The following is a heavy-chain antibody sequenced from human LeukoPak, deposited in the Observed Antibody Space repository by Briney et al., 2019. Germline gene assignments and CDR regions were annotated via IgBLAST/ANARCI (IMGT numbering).Heavy chain of an antibody. Sequence: GGSLRLSCAASGFTFSNYNMNWVRQAPGKGLEWVSYIGSRSSTIYYADSVKGRFTISRDNAKNSLYVQMNSLRAEDTAVYYCAKDIGSYYDYWGQGILVTVSS. V-gene: IGHV3-48*01. CDR3: AKDIGSYYDY. D-gene: IGHD3-10*01. CDR2: IGSRSSTI. J-gene: IGHJ4*02. CDR1: GFTFSNYN.